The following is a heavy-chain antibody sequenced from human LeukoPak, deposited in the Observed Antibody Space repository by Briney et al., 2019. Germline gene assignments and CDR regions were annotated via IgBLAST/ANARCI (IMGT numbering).Heavy chain of an antibody. Sequence: ASVKVSCKASGYTFTGYFMHWVRQAPGQGLEWMGWINPNTGDTRYAQKFQGRVTMTRDTSISTAYLELSRLRSDDTAVYYCARESMAAVGTFDYWGQGTLVTVSS. CDR1: GYTFTGYF. CDR2: INPNTGDT. V-gene: IGHV1-2*02. CDR3: ARESMAAVGTFDY. D-gene: IGHD6-13*01. J-gene: IGHJ4*02.